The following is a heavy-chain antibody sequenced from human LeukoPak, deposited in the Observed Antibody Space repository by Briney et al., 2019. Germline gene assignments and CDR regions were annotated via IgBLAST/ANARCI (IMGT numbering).Heavy chain of an antibody. Sequence: SETLSLTCNVSGYSISNDNYWDWIRQPPGKGLEWIGSIYHLGSTYYNPSLKSRVSISVDTSKNQLSLKLTSVTAADTAVYYCATELRPNAFDIWGHGTMVTVSS. V-gene: IGHV4-38-2*02. CDR1: GYSISNDNY. CDR3: ATELRPNAFDI. D-gene: IGHD1-7*01. CDR2: IYHLGST. J-gene: IGHJ3*02.